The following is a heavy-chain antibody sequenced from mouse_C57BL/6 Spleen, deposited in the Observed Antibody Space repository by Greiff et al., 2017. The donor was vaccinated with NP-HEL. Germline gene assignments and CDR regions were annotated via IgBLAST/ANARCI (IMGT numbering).Heavy chain of an antibody. D-gene: IGHD2-3*01. V-gene: IGHV1-76*01. CDR3: ARSGWLLRDYFDY. J-gene: IGHJ2*01. Sequence: QVQLKQSGAELVRPGASVKLSCKASGYTFTDYYINWVKQRPGQGLEWIARIYPGSGNTYYNEKFKGKATLTAEKSSSTAYMQLSSLTSEDSAVYFCARSGWLLRDYFDYWGQGTTLTVSS. CDR1: GYTFTDYY. CDR2: IYPGSGNT.